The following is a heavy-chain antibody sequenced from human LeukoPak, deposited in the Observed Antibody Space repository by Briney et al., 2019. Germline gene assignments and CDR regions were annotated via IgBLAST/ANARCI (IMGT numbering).Heavy chain of an antibody. CDR3: ARQTYSSGWSPFDD. CDR1: GGSISSYY. Sequence: PPETLSLTCTVSGGSISSYYWSWIRQPPGKGLEWIGYIYYSGSTNYNPSLTSRVTISVDTSKNQFSLKLSSVTAADTAVYYCARQTYSSGWSPFDDWGQGTLVTVSS. CDR2: IYYSGST. V-gene: IGHV4-59*01. J-gene: IGHJ4*02. D-gene: IGHD6-19*01.